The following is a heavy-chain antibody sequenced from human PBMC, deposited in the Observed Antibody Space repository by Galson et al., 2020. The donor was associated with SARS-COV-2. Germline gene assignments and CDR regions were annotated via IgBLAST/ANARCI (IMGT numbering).Heavy chain of an antibody. Sequence: GESLKISCAASGFTFSTFAMTWARQGPGRGLEWVSVISNSGGTTHYADSVKGRFIISRDNSKNTLYLQMNSLRAEDTAVYYCARYCNDGSCSSQTYKYGMDVWGRGTTVTVSS. V-gene: IGHV3-23*01. J-gene: IGHJ6*02. D-gene: IGHD2-15*01. CDR3: ARYCNDGSCSSQTYKYGMDV. CDR2: ISNSGGTT. CDR1: GFTFSTFA.